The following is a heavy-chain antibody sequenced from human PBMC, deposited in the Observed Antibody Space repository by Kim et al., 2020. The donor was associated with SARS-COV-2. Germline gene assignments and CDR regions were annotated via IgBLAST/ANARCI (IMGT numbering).Heavy chain of an antibody. V-gene: IGHV3-23*01. J-gene: IGHJ4*02. CDR3: AKEAYSSSWAGIYY. Sequence: ADSVKGRCTISRDNAKNTLYLQMKSLRAEDTAVYYCAKEAYSSSWAGIYYWGQGTLVTVSS. D-gene: IGHD6-13*01.